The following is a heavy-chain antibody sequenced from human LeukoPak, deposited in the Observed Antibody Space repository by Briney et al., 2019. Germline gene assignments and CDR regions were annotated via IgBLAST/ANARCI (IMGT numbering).Heavy chain of an antibody. CDR3: ANYDSSGYYTFDI. CDR1: GFTVSN. Sequence: PGGSLRLSCAASGFTVSNMSWVRQAPGKGLDWVSVIYSGGSTYYADSVKGRFTISRDNSKNTLYLQMNSLRAEDTAVYYCANYDSSGYYTFDIWGQGTMVTVSS. D-gene: IGHD3-22*01. CDR2: IYSGGST. J-gene: IGHJ3*02. V-gene: IGHV3-66*01.